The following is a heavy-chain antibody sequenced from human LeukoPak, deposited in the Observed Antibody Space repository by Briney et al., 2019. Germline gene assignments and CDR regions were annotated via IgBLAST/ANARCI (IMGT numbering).Heavy chain of an antibody. D-gene: IGHD3-16*01. CDR3: ATNQIMIREYYFDY. CDR1: GFTFSSYG. V-gene: IGHV3-33*08. CDR2: IWYDGTNK. J-gene: IGHJ4*02. Sequence: GGSLRLSCAASGFTFSSYGMHWVRQAPGKGLEWVAVIWYDGTNKYYADSVKGRFTISRDNSKNTLYLQMNSLRAEDTAVYYCATNQIMIREYYFDYWGQGTLVTVSS.